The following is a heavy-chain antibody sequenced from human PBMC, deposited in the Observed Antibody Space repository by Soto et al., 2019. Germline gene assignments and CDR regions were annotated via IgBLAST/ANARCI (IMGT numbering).Heavy chain of an antibody. CDR1: GYSFTSYW. CDR2: IYPGDSDT. J-gene: IGHJ6*02. D-gene: IGHD2-2*01. V-gene: IGHV5-51*01. CDR3: ARQGLPARLTHYYGIDV. Sequence: LGESLKISCKGSGYSFTSYWIGWVRQMPGKGLEWMGSIYPGDSDTRYRPSFQGQVTISADKSINTAYLQWSSLKASDTAMYYCARQGLPARLTHYYGIDVWGQGTTVTVSS.